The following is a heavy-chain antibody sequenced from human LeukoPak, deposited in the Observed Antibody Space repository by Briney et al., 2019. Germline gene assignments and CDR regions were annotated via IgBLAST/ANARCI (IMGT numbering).Heavy chain of an antibody. CDR1: GGSISSYY. CDR3: ARVGWNEYYDRSGPVDC. V-gene: IGHV4-59*01. Sequence: SETLSLTCTVSGGSISSYYWSWIRQPPGKGLEWIGYIYYSGSTNYNPSLKSRVTISVDTSKNQFSLKLTSVTAADTAVYYCARVGWNEYYDRSGPVDCWGQGTLVTVSS. CDR2: IYYSGST. J-gene: IGHJ4*02. D-gene: IGHD3-22*01.